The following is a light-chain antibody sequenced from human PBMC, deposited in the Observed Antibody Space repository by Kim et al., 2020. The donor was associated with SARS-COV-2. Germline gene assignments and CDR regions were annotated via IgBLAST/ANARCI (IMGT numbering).Light chain of an antibody. J-gene: IGKJ1*01. CDR3: EQYKSDWKT. Sequence: DIQMTQSPSTLSASVGDRVTITCRASQSISTWLAWYQQKPGKAPNLLIYKASNLETGVPSRFSGSGSGTEFTLTISSLQPDDFATYCCEQYKSDWKTFGQGTKVDIK. CDR1: QSISTW. CDR2: KAS. V-gene: IGKV1-5*03.